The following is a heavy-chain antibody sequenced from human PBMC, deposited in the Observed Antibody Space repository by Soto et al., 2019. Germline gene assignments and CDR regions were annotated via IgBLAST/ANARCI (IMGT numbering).Heavy chain of an antibody. J-gene: IGHJ6*02. CDR3: ANTLSTVDYDMDV. Sequence: QVQLVESGGGVVQPGRSLRLSCAASGFPFSSYGMHWVRQAPGKGLEWVALIPYDGSKKYYADSVKGRFTISRDNSKKMFYLQMNSLRAEDTAVYYCANTLSTVDYDMDVWGQGTTVIVSS. CDR2: IPYDGSKK. V-gene: IGHV3-30*18. D-gene: IGHD4-17*01. CDR1: GFPFSSYG.